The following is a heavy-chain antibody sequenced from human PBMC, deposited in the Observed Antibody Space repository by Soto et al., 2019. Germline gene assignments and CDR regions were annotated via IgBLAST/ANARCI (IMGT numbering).Heavy chain of an antibody. Sequence: SETLSLTCTVSGGSISSSSYYWGWIRQPPGKGLEWIGSIYYSGSTYYNPSLKSRVTISVDTSKNQFSLKLSSVTAADTAVYYCARDIDTPLDYWGQGTLVTVSS. CDR3: ARDIDTPLDY. CDR2: IYYSGST. CDR1: GGSISSSSYY. J-gene: IGHJ4*02. D-gene: IGHD2-15*01. V-gene: IGHV4-39*02.